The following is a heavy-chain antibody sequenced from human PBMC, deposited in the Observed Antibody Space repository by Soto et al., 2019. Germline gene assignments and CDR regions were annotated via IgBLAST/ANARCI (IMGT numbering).Heavy chain of an antibody. D-gene: IGHD3-22*01. CDR3: ARVPLDSSGYYH. J-gene: IGHJ5*02. Sequence: PSETLSLTCTVSGGSISSGGYYWSWIRQHPGKGLEWIGYIYYSGSTYYNPSLKSRVTISVDTSKNQFSLKLSSVTAADTAVYYCARVPLDSSGYYHWGQGTLVTVSS. V-gene: IGHV4-31*03. CDR2: IYYSGST. CDR1: GGSISSGGYY.